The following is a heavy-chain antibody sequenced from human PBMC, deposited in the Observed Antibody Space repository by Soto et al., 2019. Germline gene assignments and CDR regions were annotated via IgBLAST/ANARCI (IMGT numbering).Heavy chain of an antibody. D-gene: IGHD4-17*01. CDR2: ISYSGST. CDR1: GGSVISGTYY. CDR3: ARERSYFDY. J-gene: IGHJ4*02. Sequence: QVQLQESGPGLVKPSETLSLTCTVSGGSVISGTYYWSWIRQTPGKGLEWIGFISYSGSTNYNPSLKSRVTISVDTSKNQFSLNLFSVSAADTAMYYCARERSYFDYWGQGTLVTVSS. V-gene: IGHV4-61*01.